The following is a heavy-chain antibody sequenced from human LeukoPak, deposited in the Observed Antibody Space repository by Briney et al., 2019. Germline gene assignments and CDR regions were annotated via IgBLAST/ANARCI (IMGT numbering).Heavy chain of an antibody. D-gene: IGHD2-8*01. CDR1: GFTFSNYA. V-gene: IGHV3-23*01. Sequence: PGGSLRLSCAASGFTFSNYAMSWVRQAPQKGLEWVSGISGSGGDTYYADSVKGRFTISRDNSKNTLYLQMNSLRAEDTAVYYCARALTFDFWGQGTLVTVSS. J-gene: IGHJ4*02. CDR2: ISGSGGDT. CDR3: ARALTFDF.